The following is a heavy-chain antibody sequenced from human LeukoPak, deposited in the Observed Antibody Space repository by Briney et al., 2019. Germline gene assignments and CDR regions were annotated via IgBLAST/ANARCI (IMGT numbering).Heavy chain of an antibody. Sequence: GGPLRLSCAASGFTFSNAWMSWVRQAPGKGLEWVGRIKSKNDGGETDYAAPGKGTITISRDDSKNTLYLQMNSLKTEDTAVYYCTTEGVGATRYYYYYMDGW. V-gene: IGHV3-15*01. J-gene: IGHJ6*03. CDR3: TTEGVGATRYYYYYMDG. CDR1: GFTFSNAW. CDR2: IKSKNDGGET. D-gene: IGHD1-26*01.